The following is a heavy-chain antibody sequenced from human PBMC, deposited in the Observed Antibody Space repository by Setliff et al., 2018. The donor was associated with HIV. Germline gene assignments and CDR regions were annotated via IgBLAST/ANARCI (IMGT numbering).Heavy chain of an antibody. CDR3: ARGSRQLTIFGVVFKTNYYFMDV. V-gene: IGHV4-38-2*01. D-gene: IGHD3-3*01. J-gene: IGHJ6*03. CDR2: MYHNGIT. CDR1: GYSISSGYY. Sequence: PSETLSLTCGVSGYSISSGYYWGWIRQPPGKGLGWMGSMYHNGITYYNPSLKSRVTISVDTSQNQFSLTLNSVTAADTAVYYCARGSRQLTIFGVVFKTNYYFMDVWGQGTAVTVSS.